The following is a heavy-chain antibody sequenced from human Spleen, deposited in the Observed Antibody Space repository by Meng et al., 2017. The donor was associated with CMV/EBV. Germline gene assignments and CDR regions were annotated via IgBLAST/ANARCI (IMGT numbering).Heavy chain of an antibody. D-gene: IGHD6-19*01. CDR2: MNSDGSST. CDR1: GFTFSTYW. CDR3: ARSVGGWYDY. Sequence: GGSLRLSCEASGFTFSTYWMHWVRQVPGKGLVWVSRMNSDGSSTTYADSVRGRFTISRDNAKNTLYLQMNSLRVEDTAVCFCARSVGGWYDYWGQGTLVTVSS. V-gene: IGHV3-74*01. J-gene: IGHJ4*02.